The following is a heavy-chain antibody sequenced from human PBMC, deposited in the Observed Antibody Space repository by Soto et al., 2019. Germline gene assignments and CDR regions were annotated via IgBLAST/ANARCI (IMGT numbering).Heavy chain of an antibody. D-gene: IGHD3-9*01. V-gene: IGHV6-1*01. J-gene: IGHJ5*02. CDR2: TYYRSKWYN. Sequence: QTLSLTCAISGDSVSSNSAAWNWIRQSPSRGLEWLGRTYYRSKWYNDYAVSVKSRITINPDTSKNQFSLQLNSVTPEDTAVYYCARSTVAYYDILTGYPSPGWFDPWGQGTLVTVSS. CDR3: ARSTVAYYDILTGYPSPGWFDP. CDR1: GDSVSSNSAA.